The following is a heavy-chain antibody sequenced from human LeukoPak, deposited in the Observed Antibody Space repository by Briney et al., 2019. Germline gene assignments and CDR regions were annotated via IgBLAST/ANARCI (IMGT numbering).Heavy chain of an antibody. V-gene: IGHV4-34*01. J-gene: IGHJ3*02. CDR1: GGSISSYY. Sequence: SETLSLTCTVSGGSISSYYWSWIRQPPGKGPEWIGEINHSGSTNYNPSLKSRVTISVDTSKNQFSLKLSSVTAADTAVYYCARLKWELRDDAFDIWGQGTMVTVSS. CDR3: ARLKWELRDDAFDI. CDR2: INHSGST. D-gene: IGHD1-26*01.